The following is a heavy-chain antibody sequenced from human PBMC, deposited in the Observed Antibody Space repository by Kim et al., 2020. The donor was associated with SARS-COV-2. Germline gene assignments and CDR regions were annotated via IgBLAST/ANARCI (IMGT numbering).Heavy chain of an antibody. Sequence: GGSLRLSCAASGFTFSSYALTWVRQAPGKGLEWVSTISGSGGSTYYADSVRGRFTISRDNSKNTLYLQMNSLRAEDTAVYYCAKSADTRLSRGSRGWILDYCGQGTLVTVSS. CDR1: GFTFSSYA. D-gene: IGHD6-19*01. J-gene: IGHJ4*02. V-gene: IGHV3-23*01. CDR3: AKSADTRLSRGSRGWILDY. CDR2: ISGSGGST.